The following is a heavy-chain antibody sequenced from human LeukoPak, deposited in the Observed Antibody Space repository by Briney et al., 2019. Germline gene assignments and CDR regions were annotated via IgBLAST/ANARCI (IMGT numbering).Heavy chain of an antibody. Sequence: AASVKVSCKASGYTFTSYGISWVRQAPGQGLEWMGWISAYNGNTNYAQKLQGRVTMTTDTSTSTAYMELRSLRSDDTAVYYCTTRPGYAVFDYWGQGTLVTVSS. V-gene: IGHV1-18*01. CDR3: TTRPGYAVFDY. CDR1: GYTFTSYG. J-gene: IGHJ4*02. D-gene: IGHD2-8*01. CDR2: ISAYNGNT.